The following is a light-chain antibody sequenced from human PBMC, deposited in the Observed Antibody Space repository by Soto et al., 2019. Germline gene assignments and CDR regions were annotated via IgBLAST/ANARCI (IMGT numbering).Light chain of an antibody. CDR1: QSVRNN. V-gene: IGKV3-15*01. Sequence: LVLTQSPGTLSLSPGERDTLSCRTSQSVRNNLAWYQKRPGQAPRLVIYDTSTRATGIPARFSGSGSGTELTLTISSLQSEDFAAYYCQQYNNWPPITFGQGTRLEIK. J-gene: IGKJ5*01. CDR3: QQYNNWPPIT. CDR2: DTS.